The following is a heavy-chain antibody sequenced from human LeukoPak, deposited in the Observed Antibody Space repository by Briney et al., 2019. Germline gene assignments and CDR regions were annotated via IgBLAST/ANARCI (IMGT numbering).Heavy chain of an antibody. J-gene: IGHJ4*02. D-gene: IGHD6-13*01. V-gene: IGHV3-74*01. CDR3: AKIDSSWFGPIDY. CDR2: INSDGSGT. Sequence: GGSLRLSCEASGFTFSGFWMHWVRQAPGKGLVWVSRINSDGSGTSYADSVKGRFTISRDNAKNTLYLQMTSLRGEDTAVYYCAKIDSSWFGPIDYWGQGTLVTVSS. CDR1: GFTFSGFW.